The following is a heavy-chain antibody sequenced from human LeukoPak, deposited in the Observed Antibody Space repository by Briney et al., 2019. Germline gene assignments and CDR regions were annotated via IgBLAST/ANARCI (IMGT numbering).Heavy chain of an antibody. J-gene: IGHJ4*02. V-gene: IGHV5-51*01. Sequence: GESLMISCKCSCYGFTSYWIGWVRQMPREGVEWMGIICPGDTYSRYTVSCQSHVSISADKSISPANLQWSSLKASETAMYYCTRRAARSRGFDYWGQRTLVTLSS. D-gene: IGHD1-26*01. CDR2: ICPGDTYS. CDR3: TRRAARSRGFDY. CDR1: CYGFTSYW.